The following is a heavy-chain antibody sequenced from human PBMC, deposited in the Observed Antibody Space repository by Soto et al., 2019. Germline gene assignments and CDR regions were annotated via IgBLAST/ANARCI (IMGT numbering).Heavy chain of an antibody. CDR2: IYHSGST. D-gene: IGHD5-18*01. CDR3: VADGDLDGRYCYGLPPPNTGV. V-gene: IGHV4-4*02. Sequence: SDSVSLNDDLTGSSVITSNWGSWNRQPPGQGLEWIGEIYHSGSTNYNPSLKSRVTISVDKSKNQFSLKLSSVTAADTAVYYCVADGDLDGRYCYGLPPPNTGVWGQGNTVT. J-gene: IGHJ6*02. CDR1: GSSVITSNW.